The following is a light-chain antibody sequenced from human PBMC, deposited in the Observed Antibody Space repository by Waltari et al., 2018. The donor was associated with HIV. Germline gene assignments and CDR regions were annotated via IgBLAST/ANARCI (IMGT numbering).Light chain of an antibody. CDR3: QSYDSGLRV. CDR1: SSNIGAGSA. Sequence: QSVLTQPPPVSGAPGQRVPISCTGSSSNIGAGSAVHWYQQLPGTAPKPLIYDNNNRPSGVPDRFSGSKSGTSASLAITGLQAEDEGGYYCQSYDSGLRVFGGGTKLTVL. V-gene: IGLV1-40*01. J-gene: IGLJ3*02. CDR2: DNN.